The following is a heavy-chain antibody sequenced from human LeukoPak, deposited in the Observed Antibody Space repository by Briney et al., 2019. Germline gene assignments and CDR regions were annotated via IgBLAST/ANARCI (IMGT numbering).Heavy chain of an antibody. J-gene: IGHJ4*02. Sequence: PGGSLRLSCAASGFTFSDYYMSWIRQAPGKGLEWVSYISSSSSYTNYADSVKGRFTISRDNAKNSLYLQMNSLRAEDTAVYYCARAHQSRYCSGGSCYGVGYWGQGTLVTVSS. CDR2: ISSSSSYT. V-gene: IGHV3-11*06. CDR3: ARAHQSRYCSGGSCYGVGY. D-gene: IGHD2-15*01. CDR1: GFTFSDYY.